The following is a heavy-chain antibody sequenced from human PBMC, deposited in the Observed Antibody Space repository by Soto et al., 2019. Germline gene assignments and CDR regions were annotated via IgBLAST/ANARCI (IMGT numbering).Heavy chain of an antibody. D-gene: IGHD1-26*01. CDR3: ARYYITEWELQYYFDY. CDR2: ISSSSSYI. J-gene: IGHJ4*02. V-gene: IGHV3-21*01. Sequence: GGSLRLSCAASGFTFSSYSMNWVRQAPGKGLEWVPSISSSSSYIYYADSVKGRFTISRDNAKNSLYLQMNSLRAEDTAVYYCARYYITEWELQYYFDYWGQGTLVTVSS. CDR1: GFTFSSYS.